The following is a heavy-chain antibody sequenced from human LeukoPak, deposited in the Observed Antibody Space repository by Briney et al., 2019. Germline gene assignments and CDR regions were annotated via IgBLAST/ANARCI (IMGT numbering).Heavy chain of an antibody. CDR2: IYSGGST. J-gene: IGHJ4*02. CDR1: WFFRSYY. Sequence: GGVLRFSRASAWFFRSYYILWLGRPAPRGGVEVGSVIYSGGSTYYADSVKGRFTISRDNSKNTLYLQMNSLRAEDTAVYYCARDLGETGYWGQGTLVTVSS. CDR3: ARDLGETGY. V-gene: IGHV3-53*01. D-gene: IGHD3-10*01.